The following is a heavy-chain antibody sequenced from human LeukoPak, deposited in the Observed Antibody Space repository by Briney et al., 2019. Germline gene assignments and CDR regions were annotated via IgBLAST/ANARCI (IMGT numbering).Heavy chain of an antibody. D-gene: IGHD6-19*01. CDR3: ASFIAVAGTVYYYGMDV. CDR1: GYTFTSYG. CDR2: ISAYNGNT. V-gene: IGHV1-18*01. Sequence: GASVTVSCTASGYTFTSYGISWVRQAPGQGLEWMGWISAYNGNTNYAQKLQGRVTMTTDTSTSTAYMELRSLRSDDTAVYYCASFIAVAGTVYYYGMDVWGQGTTVTVSS. J-gene: IGHJ6*02.